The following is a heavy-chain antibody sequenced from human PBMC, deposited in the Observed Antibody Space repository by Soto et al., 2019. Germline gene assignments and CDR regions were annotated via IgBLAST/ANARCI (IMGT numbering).Heavy chain of an antibody. CDR3: ARAGGANYYFDF. D-gene: IGHD3-10*01. CDR1: GVSIKTYH. V-gene: IGHV4-59*01. Sequence: QVRLQESGPGQVKPSETLSLTCSVSGVSIKTYHWSWIRQPPGRGLEWIGYLYNSGSTNYNSFLEGRVTISMDTSRNQFSLKLTSVTAADTAVYLCARAGGANYYFDFWGQGALVTVSS. J-gene: IGHJ4*02. CDR2: LYNSGST.